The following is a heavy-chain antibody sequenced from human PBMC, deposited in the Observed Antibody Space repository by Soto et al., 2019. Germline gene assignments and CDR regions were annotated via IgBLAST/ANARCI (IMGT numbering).Heavy chain of an antibody. J-gene: IGHJ5*02. CDR2: VYSSGGT. CDR3: ARGQRFSDWFDP. CDR1: GGSMSSYY. D-gene: IGHD3-3*01. Sequence: QVHLQQSGPGLVNPSETLSLTCTVSGGSMSSYYWTWIRQPAGEGLEWIGRVYSSGGTHYNPSLKSRVTSSLDTSKNQFSLRLLSVTDADTAVYYCARGQRFSDWFDPWGQGTLVTVSS. V-gene: IGHV4-4*07.